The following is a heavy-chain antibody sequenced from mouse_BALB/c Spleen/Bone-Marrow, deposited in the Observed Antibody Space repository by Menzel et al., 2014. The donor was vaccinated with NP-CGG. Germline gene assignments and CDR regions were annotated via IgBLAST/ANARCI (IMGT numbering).Heavy chain of an antibody. Sequence: EVQLQQSGAELVKLGASVKLSCAASGFNIKDTYMHWVKQRPEQGLEWIGRIDPANGNTKYDPKFQGKATITADTSSNTAYLQLSSLTSEDTAVYSCSSPIPPGPYWYFNVWGAGTPVPVSS. V-gene: IGHV14-3*02. J-gene: IGHJ1*01. CDR3: SSPIPPGPYWYFNV. D-gene: IGHD6-5*01. CDR1: GFNIKDTY. CDR2: IDPANGNT.